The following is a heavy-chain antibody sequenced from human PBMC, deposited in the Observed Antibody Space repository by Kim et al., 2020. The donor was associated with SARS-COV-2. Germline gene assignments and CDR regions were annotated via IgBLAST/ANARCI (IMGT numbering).Heavy chain of an antibody. Sequence: GESLKISCKASGYSFTTYWIGWVRQMPGTGLEWMGIIYPGDSDTRYSPSFQGQLTISVDTSISTAYLQWSSLRASDTAIYYCARRDGGNAFDIWGQGTMVTVSS. J-gene: IGHJ3*02. CDR2: IYPGDSDT. CDR3: ARRDGGNAFDI. CDR1: GYSFTTYW. D-gene: IGHD3-16*01. V-gene: IGHV5-51*01.